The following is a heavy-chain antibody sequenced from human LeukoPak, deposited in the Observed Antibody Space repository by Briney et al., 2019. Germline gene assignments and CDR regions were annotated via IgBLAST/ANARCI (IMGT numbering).Heavy chain of an antibody. V-gene: IGHV3-30*14. D-gene: IGHD3-22*01. CDR2: ISYDGSNK. CDR1: GFTFSSYA. J-gene: IGHJ4*02. Sequence: GGSLRLSCAASGFTFSSYAMHWVRQAPGKGLEWVAVISYDGSNKYYADSVKGRFTISRDNSKNTLYLQMNSLRAEDTAVYYCASLHPDSSGYYSYYFDYWGQGTLVTVSS. CDR3: ASLHPDSSGYYSYYFDY.